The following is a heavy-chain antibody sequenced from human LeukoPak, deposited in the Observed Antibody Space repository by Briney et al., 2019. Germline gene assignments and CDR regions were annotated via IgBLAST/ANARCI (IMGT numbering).Heavy chain of an antibody. CDR1: GFTFSSFA. V-gene: IGHV3-23*01. Sequence: GGSLRLSCAASGFTFSSFAMSWVRQAPGKGLEWVSSISSSGTSTYYADSADSVKGRFTISRDNSKNTLYLQINGLRADDTALYYCATLKEYYYGSGSRSYEVPYFDYWGQGTLVTVSS. CDR2: ISSSGTST. CDR3: ATLKEYYYGSGSRSYEVPYFDY. D-gene: IGHD3-10*01. J-gene: IGHJ4*02.